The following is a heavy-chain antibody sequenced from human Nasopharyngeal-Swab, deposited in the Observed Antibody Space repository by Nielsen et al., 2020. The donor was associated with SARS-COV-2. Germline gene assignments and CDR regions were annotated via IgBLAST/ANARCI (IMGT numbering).Heavy chain of an antibody. CDR2: INHSGST. V-gene: IGHV4-34*01. Sequence: RQAAGKGLEWIGEINHSGSTNYNSSLKSRVTISVDTSKNQFSLKLSSVTAADTAVYYCARRTRYGITGTRGGFPVWGKGTTVTVSS. J-gene: IGHJ6*04. CDR3: ARRTRYGITGTRGGFPV. D-gene: IGHD1-7*01.